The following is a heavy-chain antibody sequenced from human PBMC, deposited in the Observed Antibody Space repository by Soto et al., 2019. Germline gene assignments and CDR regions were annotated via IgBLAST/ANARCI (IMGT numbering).Heavy chain of an antibody. CDR1: GGSISSGDYY. V-gene: IGHV4-30-4*01. D-gene: IGHD5-18*01. Sequence: PSETLSLTCTVSGGSISSGDYYWSWIRQPPGKGLEWIGYIYYSGSTYYNPSLKSRVTISVDTSKNQFSLKLSSVTAADTAVYYCAREDTGNWFDPWGQGTLVTVSS. CDR3: AREDTGNWFDP. CDR2: IYYSGST. J-gene: IGHJ5*02.